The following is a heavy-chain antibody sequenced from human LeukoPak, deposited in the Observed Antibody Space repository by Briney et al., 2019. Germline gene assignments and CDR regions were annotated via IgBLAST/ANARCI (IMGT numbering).Heavy chain of an antibody. CDR2: ISSSSSTI. J-gene: IGHJ6*02. CDR3: ARVEQQPRAVCGMDV. D-gene: IGHD6-13*01. CDR1: GFTFNTYS. Sequence: GGSLRLSCAASGFTFNTYSMNWVRQASGKGLEWVSHISSSSSTIYYADSVKGRFTISRDNAKTSLYLQMNSLRDEDTAVYYCARVEQQPRAVCGMDVWGPGTTVTVSS. V-gene: IGHV3-48*02.